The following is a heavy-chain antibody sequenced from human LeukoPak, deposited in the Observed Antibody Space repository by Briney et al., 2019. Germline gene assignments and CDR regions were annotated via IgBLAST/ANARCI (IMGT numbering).Heavy chain of an antibody. CDR1: GGSFSGYY. V-gene: IGHV4-34*01. CDR2: INHSGST. CDR3: ARSWAVTTHYYYYMDV. Sequence: PSETLSPTCAVYGGSFSGYYWSWIRQPPGKGLEWIGEINHSGSTNYNPSLKSRVTISVDTSKNQFSLKLSSVTAADTAVYYCARSWAVTTHYYYYMDVWGKGTTVTVSS. D-gene: IGHD4-11*01. J-gene: IGHJ6*03.